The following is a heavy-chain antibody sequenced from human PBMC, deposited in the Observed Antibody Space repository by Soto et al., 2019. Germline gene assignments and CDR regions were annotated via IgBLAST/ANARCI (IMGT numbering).Heavy chain of an antibody. CDR3: ARVLFPQLLERHWFDP. V-gene: IGHV1-18*01. CDR1: GYTFTSYG. D-gene: IGHD1-1*01. Sequence: GASVKVSCKASGYTFTSYGISWVRQAPGQGLEWMGWISAYNGNINYAQKLQGRVTMTTDTSTSTAYMELRSLRSDDTAVYYCARVLFPQLLERHWFDPWGQGTLVTVSS. CDR2: ISAYNGNI. J-gene: IGHJ5*02.